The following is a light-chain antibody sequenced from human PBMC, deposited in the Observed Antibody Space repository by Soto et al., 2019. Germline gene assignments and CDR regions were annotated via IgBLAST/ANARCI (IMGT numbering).Light chain of an antibody. Sequence: EILMTQSPATLSVSPGERATLSCRASQSVSSNLAWYQQKPGQAPRLLIYSASTRATGVPARFSGSGSGTEFTLTISSLQYEDFAVYYCQQYTNWPPEYTFGQGTKLEIK. CDR3: QQYTNWPPEYT. J-gene: IGKJ2*01. CDR2: SAS. CDR1: QSVSSN. V-gene: IGKV3-15*01.